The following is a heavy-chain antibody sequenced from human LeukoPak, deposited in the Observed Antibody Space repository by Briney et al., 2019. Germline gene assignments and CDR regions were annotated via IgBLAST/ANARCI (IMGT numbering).Heavy chain of an antibody. CDR3: ARLVIGVSRAYYYYYMDV. J-gene: IGHJ6*03. V-gene: IGHV1-69*01. CDR2: IIPIFGTA. D-gene: IGHD3-10*01. CDR1: GGTFSSYT. Sequence: SVKVSXKASGGTFSSYTISWVRQAPGQGLEWMGGIIPIFGTANYAQKFQGRVTITADESTSTAYMELSSLRSEDTAVYYCARLVIGVSRAYYYYYMDVWGKGTTVTVSS.